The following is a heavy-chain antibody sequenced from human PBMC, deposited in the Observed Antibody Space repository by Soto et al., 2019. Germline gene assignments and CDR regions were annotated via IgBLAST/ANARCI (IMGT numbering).Heavy chain of an antibody. CDR3: ARNTAVAGTGFYYYSMDV. J-gene: IGHJ6*02. CDR2: IIPIFGTA. V-gene: IGHV1-69*01. D-gene: IGHD6-19*01. CDR1: GGTFSSYA. Sequence: QVQLVQSGAEVKKPGSSVKVSCKASGGTFSSYAISWVRQAPGQGLEWMGGIIPIFGTANYAHKFQGRVTITEDESTSTVYMELSRLRSEDTAVYYCARNTAVAGTGFYYYSMDVWGQGTTVTVSS.